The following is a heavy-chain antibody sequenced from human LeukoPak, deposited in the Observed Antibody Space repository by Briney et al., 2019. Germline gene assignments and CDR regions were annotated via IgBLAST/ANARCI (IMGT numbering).Heavy chain of an antibody. Sequence: GGSLRLSCAASGFTFSSYWMHWVRQAPGKGLVWVSRINSYGSSTSYADSVKGRFTISRDNAKNTLYLQMNSLRAEDTAVYYCARARGIAAAGNWFDPWGQGNLVTVSS. J-gene: IGHJ5*02. CDR3: ARARGIAAAGNWFDP. CDR1: GFTFSSYW. D-gene: IGHD6-13*01. CDR2: INSYGSST. V-gene: IGHV3-74*01.